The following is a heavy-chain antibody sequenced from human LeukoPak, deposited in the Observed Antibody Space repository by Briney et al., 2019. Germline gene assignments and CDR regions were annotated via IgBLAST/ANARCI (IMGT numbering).Heavy chain of an antibody. Sequence: GGSLRLSCAASGFTFSSYEMNWVRQAPGKGLEWVSYISSSGSTIYYADSVKGRFTISRDNAKNSLYLQMNSLRAEDTAVYYCARDFGPVAVYYYYYMDVWGKGTTVTVSS. D-gene: IGHD6-19*01. CDR3: ARDFGPVAVYYYYYMDV. CDR1: GFTFSSYE. CDR2: ISSSGSTI. V-gene: IGHV3-48*03. J-gene: IGHJ6*03.